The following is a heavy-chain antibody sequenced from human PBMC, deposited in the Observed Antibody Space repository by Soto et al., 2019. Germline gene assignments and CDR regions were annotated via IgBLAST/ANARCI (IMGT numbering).Heavy chain of an antibody. CDR1: GYTFTGYY. V-gene: IGHV1-2*04. CDR2: INPNSGGT. CDR3: ARTYYYDSSPSGRYYGMAV. Sequence: GASVKVSCKASGYTFTGYYMHWVRQAPGQGLEWMGWINPNSGGTNYAQKFQGWVTMTRDTSISTAYMELSRLRSDDTAVYYCARTYYYDSSPSGRYYGMAVWGQGTTVTAP. D-gene: IGHD3-22*01. J-gene: IGHJ6*02.